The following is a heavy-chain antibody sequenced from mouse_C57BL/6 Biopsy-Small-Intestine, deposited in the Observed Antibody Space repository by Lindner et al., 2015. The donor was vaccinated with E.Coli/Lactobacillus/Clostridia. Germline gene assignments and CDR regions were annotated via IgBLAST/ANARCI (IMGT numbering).Heavy chain of an antibody. Sequence: SVKVSCKASGYTFIHYFIYWVRQAPGEGLEWMGWINPNSGVTNYAQKFQGRVTMTRDTSISTGYIELNGLTSDDTAVYYCARSTGDSNPFDIWGQGTMVTVSS. D-gene: IGHD4-1*02. V-gene: IGHV1-84*02. CDR2: INPNSGVT. CDR1: GYTFIHYF. CDR3: ARSTGDSNPFDI. J-gene: IGHJ3*01.